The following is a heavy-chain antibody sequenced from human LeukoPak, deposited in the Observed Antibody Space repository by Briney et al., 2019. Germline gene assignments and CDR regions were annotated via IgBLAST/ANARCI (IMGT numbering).Heavy chain of an antibody. CDR2: FDPEDGET. CDR3: ATLSGAYYYYYMDV. V-gene: IGHV1-24*01. Sequence: ASVKVSCKVSGYTLTGLSMHWVRQAPGKGLEWMGGFDPEDGETIYAQKFQGRVTMTEDTSTDTAYMELSSLRSEDTAVYYCATLSGAYYYYYMDVWGKGTTVTVSS. J-gene: IGHJ6*03. CDR1: GYTLTGLS. D-gene: IGHD2/OR15-2a*01.